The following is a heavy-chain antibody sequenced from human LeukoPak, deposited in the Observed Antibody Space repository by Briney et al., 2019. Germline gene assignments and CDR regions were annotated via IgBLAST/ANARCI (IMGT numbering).Heavy chain of an antibody. CDR1: GGSISSSSYY. CDR3: ARLDLYYYDSSGYYLFDY. Sequence: SETLSLTCTVSGGSISSSSYYWGWIRQPPGKGLEWIGSIYYSGSTYYNPSLKSRVTISVDTSKNQFSLKLNSVTAVDTAVYYCARLDLYYYDSSGYYLFDYWGQGTLVTVSS. D-gene: IGHD3-22*01. J-gene: IGHJ4*02. V-gene: IGHV4-39*07. CDR2: IYYSGST.